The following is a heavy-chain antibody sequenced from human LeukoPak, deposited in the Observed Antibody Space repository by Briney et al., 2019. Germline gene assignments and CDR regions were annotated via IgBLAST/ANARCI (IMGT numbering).Heavy chain of an antibody. CDR2: IIPIFGTA. Sequence: ASVKVSCKASGGTFSSYAISWVRQAPGQGLEWMGRIIPIFGTANYAQKFQGRVTITTDESTSTAYMELSSLRSEDTAVYYCARDVGGIAARPPNWFDPWGQGTLVTVSS. V-gene: IGHV1-69*05. CDR1: GGTFSSYA. D-gene: IGHD6-6*01. J-gene: IGHJ5*02. CDR3: ARDVGGIAARPPNWFDP.